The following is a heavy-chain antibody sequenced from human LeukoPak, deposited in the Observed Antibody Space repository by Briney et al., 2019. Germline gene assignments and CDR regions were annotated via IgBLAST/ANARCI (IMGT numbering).Heavy chain of an antibody. CDR2: IKPDSGSS. J-gene: IGHJ4*02. Sequence: ASVKVSCKASGYTFTAYYIHWLRQAPGQGPEWMGWIKPDSGSSYYAQKFQGRVTMTRDTSSNSAYMDLTRLKSDDTALYYCARARVPIAVAGLYYFDYWGQGALVTVSS. CDR3: ARARVPIAVAGLYYFDY. CDR1: GYTFTAYY. D-gene: IGHD6-19*01. V-gene: IGHV1-2*02.